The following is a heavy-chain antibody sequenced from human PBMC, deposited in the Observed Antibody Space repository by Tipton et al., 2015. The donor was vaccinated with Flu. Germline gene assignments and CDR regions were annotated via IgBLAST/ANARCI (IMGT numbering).Heavy chain of an antibody. Sequence: QLVQSGGDVVQPGRSLRLSCAISGFTFSNYGMFWVRQAPGKGLEWVTTISYDGSNQYYADSVKGRFTISRDNSKNMVYLQMNSLRAEDTAVYYCARDSDYGSGSYWIDYWGQGTLVIVSS. V-gene: IGHV3-30*13. D-gene: IGHD3-10*01. CDR2: ISYDGSNQ. CDR1: GFTFSNYG. J-gene: IGHJ4*02. CDR3: ARDSDYGSGSYWIDY.